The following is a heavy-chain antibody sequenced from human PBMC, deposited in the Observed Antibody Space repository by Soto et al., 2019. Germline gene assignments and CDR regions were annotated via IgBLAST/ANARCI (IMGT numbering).Heavy chain of an antibody. J-gene: IGHJ3*02. Sequence: QVQLVQSGAQVKKPGASVKVSCKASGYTFDNYALHWVRQAPGRRLEWMGWIHAGNGHTKYSQSFQGRVTITRDTSSSTVHMDLSSLRSEDTAVYYCARLQYSGYDFKLAFDIWGQGTMVTVSS. V-gene: IGHV1-3*01. D-gene: IGHD5-12*01. CDR2: IHAGNGHT. CDR1: GYTFDNYA. CDR3: ARLQYSGYDFKLAFDI.